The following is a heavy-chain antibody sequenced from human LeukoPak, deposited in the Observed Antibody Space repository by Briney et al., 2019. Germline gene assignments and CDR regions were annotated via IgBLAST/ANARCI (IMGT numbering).Heavy chain of an antibody. D-gene: IGHD1-26*01. CDR3: ARDRGLGGAFDI. Sequence: GGSLRLSCAASGFTFSSYSMSWVRQAPGKGLEWVSVIYSGGSTYYADSVKGRFTISRDNSKNTLYLQMNSLRAEDTAVYYCARDRGLGGAFDIWGQGTMVTVSS. CDR1: GFTFSSYS. J-gene: IGHJ3*02. CDR2: IYSGGST. V-gene: IGHV3-53*01.